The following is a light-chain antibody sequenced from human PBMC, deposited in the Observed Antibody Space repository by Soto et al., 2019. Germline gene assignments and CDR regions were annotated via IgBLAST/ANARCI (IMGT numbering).Light chain of an antibody. CDR1: QSVSSTY. CDR2: GAS. Sequence: EVVLTQSPGTLSLSPGERATLSCRASQSVSSTYLAWYQQRPGQAPRLLIYGASTRATDIPDRISGSGSGTDFTLTVSRLGPADFAVYYCQHYGSPPWSFGQGTKVEIK. V-gene: IGKV3-20*01. CDR3: QHYGSPPWS. J-gene: IGKJ1*01.